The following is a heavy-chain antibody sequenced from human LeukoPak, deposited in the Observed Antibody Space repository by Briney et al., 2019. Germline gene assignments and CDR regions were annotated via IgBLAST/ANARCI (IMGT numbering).Heavy chain of an antibody. D-gene: IGHD6-13*01. CDR2: IDHSGRT. CDR3: ARKSIVAAGRKPYDY. J-gene: IGHJ4*02. V-gene: IGHV4-34*01. Sequence: SETLSLTCAVYGGSFSGYYWSWIRQPPGKGLEWIGEIDHSGRTNSNPSLKSRVIISVDMSKNQFSLRLSSVTAADTAVYYCARKSIVAAGRKPYDYWDQGTLVTVSP. CDR1: GGSFSGYY.